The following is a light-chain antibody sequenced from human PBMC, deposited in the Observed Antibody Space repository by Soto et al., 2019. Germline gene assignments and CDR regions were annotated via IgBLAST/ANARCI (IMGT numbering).Light chain of an antibody. CDR3: SSCSSSTTHVV. J-gene: IGLJ2*01. CDR2: DVT. Sequence: QSALTQPASVSGSPGRSVTISCTGTSSDVGDFNYVSWYQHLPGRAPKLIIYDVTNRPSGISYRFSASKSGRTASLTISGLQAEDEADYYCSSCSSSTTHVVFGGGTKLTVL. V-gene: IGLV2-14*03. CDR1: SSDVGDFNY.